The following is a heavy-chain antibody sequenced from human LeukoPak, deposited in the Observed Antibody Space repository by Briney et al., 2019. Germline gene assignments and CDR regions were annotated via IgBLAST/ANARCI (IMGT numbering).Heavy chain of an antibody. CDR3: VRDPRGYYDSSGYYSGFDY. J-gene: IGHJ4*02. V-gene: IGHV3-33*01. Sequence: ADSVKGRFTISRDNSKNTLYLRMNSLRAEDTAVYYCVRDPRGYYDSSGYYSGFDYWGQGTLVTVSS. D-gene: IGHD3-22*01.